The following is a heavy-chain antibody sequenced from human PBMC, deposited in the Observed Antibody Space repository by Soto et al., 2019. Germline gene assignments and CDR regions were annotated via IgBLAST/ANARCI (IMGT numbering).Heavy chain of an antibody. CDR1: GYTFSNYG. J-gene: IGHJ6*02. CDR3: AREGSYYGSGSSSYYYYGMDV. V-gene: IGHV1-18*01. D-gene: IGHD3-10*01. CDR2: ISVYNGNT. Sequence: QVQLVQSGAEVKKPGASVKVSCRSSGYTFSNYGIGWVRQAPGQGLEWMGWISVYNGNTNYAQNLQGRVTMTTDTSTSTDYMELRSLRSDDTAVYYCAREGSYYGSGSSSYYYYGMDVWGQGTTVTVSS.